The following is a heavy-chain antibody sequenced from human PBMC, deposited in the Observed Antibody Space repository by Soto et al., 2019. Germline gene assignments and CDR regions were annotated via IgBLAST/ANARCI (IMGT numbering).Heavy chain of an antibody. J-gene: IGHJ5*02. CDR1: GFTFSRLW. V-gene: IGHV3-7*05. D-gene: IGHD3-10*01. Sequence: GGSLRLSCAASGFTFSRLWMTWVRQAPGIGLEWVANIKQDGSKKYYVDSVQGRFTISRDNAKNSLYLQMNSLRAEDTAVYYCARQEGSSAGWFDPWGQGTLVTVSS. CDR3: ARQEGSSAGWFDP. CDR2: IKQDGSKK.